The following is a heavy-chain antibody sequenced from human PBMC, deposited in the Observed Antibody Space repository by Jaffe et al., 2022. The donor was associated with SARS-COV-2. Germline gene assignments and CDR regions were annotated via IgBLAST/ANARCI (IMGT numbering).Heavy chain of an antibody. CDR3: ARGVRGQQLRDY. J-gene: IGHJ4*02. CDR1: GFTFSSYW. Sequence: EVQLVESGGGLVQPGGSLRLSCAASGFTFSSYWMSWVRQAPGKGLEWVANIKEDGSEKYYVDSVKGRFTISRDNAKNSLFLQMNSLRAEDTAVYYCARGVRGQQLRDYWGQGTLVTVSS. V-gene: IGHV3-7*03. CDR2: IKEDGSEK. D-gene: IGHD6-13*01.